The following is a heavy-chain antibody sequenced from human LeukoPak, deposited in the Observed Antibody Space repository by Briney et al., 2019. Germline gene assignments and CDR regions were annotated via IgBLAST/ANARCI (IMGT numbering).Heavy chain of an antibody. CDR2: ISGNGGDI. CDR1: GFTFSDNY. D-gene: IGHD1-1*01. CDR3: ARDPRTVRI. J-gene: IGHJ4*02. Sequence: GGSLRPSCAASGFTFSDNYMTWVRQAPGKGLEWLSYISGNGGDIQYADSVKGRFTISRDNAKNLLYLQMDSLRVEDTAIYYCARDPRTVRIWGQGTLVTVSS. V-gene: IGHV3-11*04.